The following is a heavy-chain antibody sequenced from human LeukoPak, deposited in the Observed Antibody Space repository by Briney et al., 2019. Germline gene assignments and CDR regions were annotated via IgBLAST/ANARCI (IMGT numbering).Heavy chain of an antibody. CDR1: GFTFSSYS. Sequence: GGSLRLSCAASGFTFSSYSMNWVRQAPGKGLEWVSYISSSGSGSTIYYVDSVKGRFTISRDNAKNSLYLQMNSLRAEDTAVYYCARDREWELLQYHFDCWGQGTLVTVSS. V-gene: IGHV3-48*04. CDR2: ISSSGSGSTI. D-gene: IGHD1-26*01. J-gene: IGHJ4*02. CDR3: ARDREWELLQYHFDC.